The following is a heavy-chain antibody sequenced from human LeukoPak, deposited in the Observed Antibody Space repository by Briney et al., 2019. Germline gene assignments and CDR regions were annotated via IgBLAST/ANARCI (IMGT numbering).Heavy chain of an antibody. CDR1: GFTFSSYA. V-gene: IGHV3-23*01. Sequence: GGSLRLSCAASGFTFSSYAMSWVRQSPGKGLEWVSAISGGASSTYYTDSVKGRFTISRDNAKNSLYLQMNSLRAEDTAVYYCAREAVGWDSSSSGNFFDYWGQGTLVTVSS. CDR2: ISGGASST. D-gene: IGHD6-6*01. CDR3: AREAVGWDSSSSGNFFDY. J-gene: IGHJ4*02.